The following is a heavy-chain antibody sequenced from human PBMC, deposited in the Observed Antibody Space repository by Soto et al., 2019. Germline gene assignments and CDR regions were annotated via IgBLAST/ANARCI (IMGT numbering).Heavy chain of an antibody. CDR3: ARLSRSSWYYYYYGMDV. Sequence: GESLKISCKVSVYSFTSYWISWVRQMPGKVLEWMGRIDPSDSYTNYSPSFQGNITISAAKSISTAYLQWSSLKASDTDMYYCARLSRSSWYYYYYGMDVWGQGTTVTVSS. D-gene: IGHD6-13*01. V-gene: IGHV5-10-1*01. CDR2: IDPSDSYT. J-gene: IGHJ6*02. CDR1: VYSFTSYW.